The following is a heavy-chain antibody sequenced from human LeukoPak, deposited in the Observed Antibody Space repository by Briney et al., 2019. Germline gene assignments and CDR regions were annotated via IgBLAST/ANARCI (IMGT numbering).Heavy chain of an antibody. CDR1: GFTFSGSA. CDR3: TSSTVTTKDFAY. J-gene: IGHJ4*02. V-gene: IGHV3-73*01. D-gene: IGHD4-17*01. CDR2: IRSKANSYAT. Sequence: GGSLRLSCAASGFTFSGSAMHWVRQASGKGLEWVGRIRSKANSYATAYAASVKGRFTISRDDSKNTAYLQMNSLKTEDTAVYYCTSSTVTTKDFAYWGQGTLVTVSS.